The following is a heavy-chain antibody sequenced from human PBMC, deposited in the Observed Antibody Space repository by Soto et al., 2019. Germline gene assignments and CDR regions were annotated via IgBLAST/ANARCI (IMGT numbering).Heavy chain of an antibody. CDR1: SGSISSSNW. CDR3: ARARDIVVVSLPHHDAFDI. D-gene: IGHD2-15*01. J-gene: IGHJ3*02. Sequence: SETLSLTCAVSSGSISSSNWWSWVRQPPGKGLEWIGEIYHSGSTNYNPSLKSRVTISVDKSKNQFSLKLSSVTAADTAVYYCARARDIVVVSLPHHDAFDIWGQGTMVTVSS. CDR2: IYHSGST. V-gene: IGHV4-4*02.